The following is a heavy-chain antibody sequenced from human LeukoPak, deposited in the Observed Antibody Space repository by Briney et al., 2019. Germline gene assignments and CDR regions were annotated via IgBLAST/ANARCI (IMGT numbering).Heavy chain of an antibody. CDR2: ISGSGGRT. Sequence: GGSLRLSCAASGFTFSSYAMSWVRQAPGKGLEWVSAISGSGGRTYYADSVKGRFTISRANSKNTLYLQMNSLRAEDTAVYYCARGDGDYEYWGQGTLVTVSS. V-gene: IGHV3-23*01. D-gene: IGHD4-17*01. CDR3: ARGDGDYEY. CDR1: GFTFSSYA. J-gene: IGHJ4*02.